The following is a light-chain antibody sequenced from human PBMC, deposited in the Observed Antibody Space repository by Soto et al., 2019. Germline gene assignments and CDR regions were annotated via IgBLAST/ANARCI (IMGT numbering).Light chain of an antibody. CDR1: SSDVGTYNL. V-gene: IGLV2-23*02. Sequence: QSVLTQPASVSGSPGQSITISCTGTSSDVGTYNLVSWYQHHPGKAPKLIIYEVSKRPSGVSNRFSGSKSDNTASLTISGLQAEDDGDYHCCSYAGSSTWVFGGGTKLTVL. CDR2: EVS. CDR3: CSYAGSSTWV. J-gene: IGLJ3*02.